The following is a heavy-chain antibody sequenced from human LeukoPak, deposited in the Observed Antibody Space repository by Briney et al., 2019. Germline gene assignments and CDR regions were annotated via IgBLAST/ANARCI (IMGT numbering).Heavy chain of an antibody. D-gene: IGHD3-22*01. J-gene: IGHJ3*02. CDR1: GFTFSSYA. V-gene: IGHV3-23*01. CDR2: ISGSGGST. Sequence: GGSLRLSCAASGFTFSSYAMSWVRQAPGKGLEWVSAISGSGGSTYYADSVKGRFTISRDNAKNSLYLQMNSLRAEDTAVYYCARVRSRGIVVVRAFDIWGQGTMVTVSS. CDR3: ARVRSRGIVVVRAFDI.